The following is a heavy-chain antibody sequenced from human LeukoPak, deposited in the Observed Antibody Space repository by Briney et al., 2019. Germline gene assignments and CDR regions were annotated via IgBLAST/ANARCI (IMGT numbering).Heavy chain of an antibody. J-gene: IGHJ5*02. D-gene: IGHD6-6*01. CDR1: GGSISSSTYY. CDR3: ARGISGRHWFDP. CDR2: IYYSGST. V-gene: IGHV4-39*01. Sequence: PSETLSLTCTVSGGSISSSTYYWGWIRQPPGKGLEWIGSIYYSGSTYYNPSLKSRVTISVDTSKNQFSLKLSSVTAADTAVYYCARGISGRHWFDPWGQGTLVTVSS.